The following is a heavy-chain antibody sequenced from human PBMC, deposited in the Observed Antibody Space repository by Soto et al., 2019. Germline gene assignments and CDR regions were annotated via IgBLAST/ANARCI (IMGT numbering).Heavy chain of an antibody. CDR2: IYWDDDK. CDR3: ARGILTGYHYYFDY. V-gene: IGHV2-5*02. Sequence: QITLKDSGPTLVKPTQTLTLTCTFSGFSLTTTGVGVGWIRQPPGKALEWLALIYWDDDKRYSPSLKSRLTITKDTSKNQVVLTMTNMDPVDTATYYCARGILTGYHYYFDYWGQGTLVTVSS. D-gene: IGHD3-9*01. J-gene: IGHJ4*02. CDR1: GFSLTTTGVG.